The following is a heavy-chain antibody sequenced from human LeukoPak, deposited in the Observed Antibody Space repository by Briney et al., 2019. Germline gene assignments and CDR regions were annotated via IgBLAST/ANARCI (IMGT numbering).Heavy chain of an antibody. CDR2: VYYSGGT. CDR3: ASLSVWELATHPGGSFDY. D-gene: IGHD5-24*01. J-gene: IGHJ4*02. V-gene: IGHV4-30-4*01. Sequence: SETLSLTCTVSGGLTSSGDYYWSWIRQSPAKGLEWIGQVYYSGGTLYSPSLKSRLTISIDTSKNQFSLRLSSVTGADTAVYYCASLSVWELATHPGGSFDYWGRGILVTVSS. CDR1: GGLTSSGDYY.